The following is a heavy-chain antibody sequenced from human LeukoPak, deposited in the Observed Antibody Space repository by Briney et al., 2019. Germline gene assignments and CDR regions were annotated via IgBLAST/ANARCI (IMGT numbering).Heavy chain of an antibody. V-gene: IGHV3-30*04. CDR3: AGGVQGVSSLFDP. Sequence: GRSLRLSCAASGFTFCRYAFHWVREAPGKALEWVAAVSYDGDNKFCADSVKGRFTISRDNFNNNLQMNSLRSDDTAVYYCAGGVQGVSSLFDPWGQGTLVTVSS. CDR1: GFTFCRYA. J-gene: IGHJ5*02. CDR2: VSYDGDNK. D-gene: IGHD3-10*01.